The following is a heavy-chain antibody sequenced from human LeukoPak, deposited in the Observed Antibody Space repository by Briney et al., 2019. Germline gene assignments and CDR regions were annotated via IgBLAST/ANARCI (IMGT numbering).Heavy chain of an antibody. J-gene: IGHJ4*02. Sequence: AGGSLTLSCAASGFTLSSYWMSWVRQAPGKGLEWVANIKYDGSGKYYADSVKGRFTISRDDAKNSLYLEMNRLRVEDTAVYYCARDLFSGSYQEDFWGQGTLVTVSS. CDR2: IKYDGSGK. CDR3: ARDLFSGSYQEDF. V-gene: IGHV3-7*01. D-gene: IGHD1-26*01. CDR1: GFTLSSYW.